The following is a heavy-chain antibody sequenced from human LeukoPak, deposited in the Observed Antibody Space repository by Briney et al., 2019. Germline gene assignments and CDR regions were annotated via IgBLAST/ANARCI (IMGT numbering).Heavy chain of an antibody. CDR2: IYYSGST. J-gene: IGHJ4*02. CDR1: GGSISSGGYY. V-gene: IGHV4-31*03. CDR3: ASQGYSSSWYFDC. D-gene: IGHD6-13*01. Sequence: SQTLSLTCTVSGGSISSGGYYWSWIRQHPGKGLEWIGYIYYSGSTYYNPSLKSRVTISVDTSKNQFSLKLSSVTAADTAVYYCASQGYSSSWYFDCWGQGTLVTVSS.